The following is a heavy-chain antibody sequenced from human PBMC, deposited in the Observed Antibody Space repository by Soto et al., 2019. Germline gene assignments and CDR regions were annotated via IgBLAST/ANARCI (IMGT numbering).Heavy chain of an antibody. CDR1: GGSISSGGYS. D-gene: IGHD6-19*01. CDR2: IYHSGST. V-gene: IGHV4-30-2*01. J-gene: IGHJ4*02. CDR3: ARAGGLGAVAVDY. Sequence: TLSLTCAVSGGSISSGGYSWSWLRQPPGKGLEWIGYIYHSGSTYYNPSHKSRVTISVDRSKNQFSLKLSSVTAADTAVYYCARAGGLGAVAVDYWGQGTLVTVSS.